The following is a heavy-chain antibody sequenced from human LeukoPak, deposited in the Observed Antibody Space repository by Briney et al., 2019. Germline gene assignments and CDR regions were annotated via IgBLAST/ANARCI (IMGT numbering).Heavy chain of an antibody. D-gene: IGHD3-10*01. Sequence: SQTLSLTCTVSGGSISSGSYYWSWIRQPAGKGLEWIGRIYTSGSTNYNPSLKGRVTISVDTSKNQFSLKLSSVTAADTAVYYCARDGEVYFDYWGQGTLVTVSS. V-gene: IGHV4-61*02. CDR3: ARDGEVYFDY. CDR1: GGSISSGSYY. J-gene: IGHJ4*02. CDR2: IYTSGST.